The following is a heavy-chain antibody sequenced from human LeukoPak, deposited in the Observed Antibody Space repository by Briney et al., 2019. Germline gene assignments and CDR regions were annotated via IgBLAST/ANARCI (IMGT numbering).Heavy chain of an antibody. CDR1: GGSISSYY. D-gene: IGHD7-27*01. CDR3: ARDRPGVSSFDY. J-gene: IGHJ4*02. Sequence: ETLSLTCTVSGGSISSYYWSWIRQPPGKGLEWIGYIYYSGSTNYSPSLKSRVTISVDTSKNQFSLKLSSVTAADTAVYYCARDRPGVSSFDYWGQGTLVTVSS. V-gene: IGHV4-59*01. CDR2: IYYSGST.